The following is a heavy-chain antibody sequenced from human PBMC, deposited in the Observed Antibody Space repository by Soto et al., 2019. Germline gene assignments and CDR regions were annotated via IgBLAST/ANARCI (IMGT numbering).Heavy chain of an antibody. V-gene: IGHV3-9*02. J-gene: IGHJ4*02. Sequence: EVQLVESGGGLVQPGRSLRLSCVASGFTADDYAMHWVRQAPGKGLEWVSGISSNSDTIDYADSVKGRFTISRDNAKNSPFRKMNSLRPEDTALYYCAKDMKWGGMTTIHYFDSWGQGTLVTVSS. CDR2: ISSNSDTI. CDR1: GFTADDYA. CDR3: AKDMKWGGMTTIHYFDS. D-gene: IGHD4-17*01.